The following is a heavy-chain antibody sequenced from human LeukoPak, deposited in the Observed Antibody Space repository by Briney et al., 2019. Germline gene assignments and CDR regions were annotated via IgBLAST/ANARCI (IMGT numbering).Heavy chain of an antibody. Sequence: KPSETLSLTCTVSGYSISSGYYWGWIRQPPGKGLEWIGSIYHSGSTYYNPSLKSRVTISVDTSKNQFSLKLSSVTAADTAVYYCAREKEMATIDYWGQGTLVTVSS. CDR2: IYHSGST. D-gene: IGHD5-24*01. CDR3: AREKEMATIDY. CDR1: GYSISSGYY. J-gene: IGHJ4*02. V-gene: IGHV4-38-2*02.